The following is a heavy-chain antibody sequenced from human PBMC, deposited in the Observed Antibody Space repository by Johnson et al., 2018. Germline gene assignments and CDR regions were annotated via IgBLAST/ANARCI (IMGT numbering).Heavy chain of an antibody. CDR1: GFTFSSHG. CDR3: AKDKVTGGTYSEPRGCYYYYYYLDV. CDR2: ISDAGNTI. V-gene: IGHV3-30*18. Sequence: QVQLVQSGGGVVQPGRSLTLSCAASGFTFSSHGMHWVRQAPGKGLEWVAVISDAGNTIFYGGSVRGRFSISREHSKNTLYLQMHSLRAEDTALYYCAKDKVTGGTYSEPRGCYYYYYYLDVWCKGTTVTVS. D-gene: IGHD1-14*01. J-gene: IGHJ6*03.